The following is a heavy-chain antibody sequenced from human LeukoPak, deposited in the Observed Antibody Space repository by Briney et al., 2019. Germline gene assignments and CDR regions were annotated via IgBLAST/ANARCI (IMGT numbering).Heavy chain of an antibody. CDR3: AKDWTPHNRVYDCLDA. J-gene: IGHJ5*02. Sequence: PGGSLRLSCAASGFTFSSYSMNWVRQAPGKGLEWVSSISSSSSYIYYADSVKGRFTISRDDPRNTVWLQMSSLRAEDTALYYCAKDWTPHNRVYDCLDAWGQGTQVTVSS. V-gene: IGHV3-21*04. CDR2: ISSSSSYI. CDR1: GFTFSSYS. D-gene: IGHD3-16*01.